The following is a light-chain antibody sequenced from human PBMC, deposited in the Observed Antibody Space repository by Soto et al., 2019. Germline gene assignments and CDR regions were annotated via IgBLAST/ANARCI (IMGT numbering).Light chain of an antibody. Sequence: EIVLTQSPGTLSLSPGERATLSCRASQSVSSNYLAWYQRKPGQAPRLLIYGASNRATGIPHRFSGSGSGTDFSLTITRLEPEDFVVYYCQQYGSSPPTFGQGTKVEI. CDR1: QSVSSNY. V-gene: IGKV3-20*01. J-gene: IGKJ1*01. CDR3: QQYGSSPPT. CDR2: GAS.